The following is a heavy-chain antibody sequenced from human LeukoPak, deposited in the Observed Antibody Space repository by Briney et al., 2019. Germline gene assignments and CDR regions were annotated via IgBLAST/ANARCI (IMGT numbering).Heavy chain of an antibody. CDR1: GYTFTSYY. V-gene: IGHV1-46*01. D-gene: IGHD6-19*01. J-gene: IGHJ6*02. CDR2: INPSGGST. CDR3: ASQVAVAGDYYGMDV. Sequence: ASAKVSCKASGYTFTSYYMHWVRQAPGQGLEWMGIINPSGGSTSYAQKFQGRVTMTRDTSTSTVYMELSSLRSEDTAVYYRASQVAVAGDYYGMDVWGQGTTVTVSS.